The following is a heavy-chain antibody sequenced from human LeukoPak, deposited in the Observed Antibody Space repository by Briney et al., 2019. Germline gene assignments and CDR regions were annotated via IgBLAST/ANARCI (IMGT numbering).Heavy chain of an antibody. J-gene: IGHJ6*02. V-gene: IGHV3-23*01. CDR3: ARARAMDV. CDR1: GFTFSSYA. Sequence: GGSLRLSCAASGFTFSSYAMSWVRQAPGKGLEWVSAISGSGGSTYYADSVKGRFTISRDNAKNSVYLQMNSLRAEDTAVYNCARARAMDVWGQGTTVIVSS. CDR2: ISGSGGST.